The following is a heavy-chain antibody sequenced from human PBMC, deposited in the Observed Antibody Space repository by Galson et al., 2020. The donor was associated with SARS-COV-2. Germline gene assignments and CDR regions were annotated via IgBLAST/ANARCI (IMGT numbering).Heavy chain of an antibody. CDR2: ISSSGSTI. Sequence: TGGSLRLSCAASGLTFSDYYMSWIRQAPGKGLEWVSYISSSGSTIYYADSVKGRFTISRDNAKNSLYLQMNSLRAEDTAVYYCARVIEFTIFGVVINYYYYGMDVWGQGTTVTVSS. CDR3: ARVIEFTIFGVVINYYYYGMDV. D-gene: IGHD3-3*01. J-gene: IGHJ6*02. CDR1: GLTFSDYY. V-gene: IGHV3-11*01.